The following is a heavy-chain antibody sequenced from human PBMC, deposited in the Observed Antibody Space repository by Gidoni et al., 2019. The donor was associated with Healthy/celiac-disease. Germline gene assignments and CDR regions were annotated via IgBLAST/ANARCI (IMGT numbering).Heavy chain of an antibody. CDR3: TRRGDGYNYPRDGMDV. CDR1: GFTFSGSA. V-gene: IGHV3-73*02. J-gene: IGHJ6*02. D-gene: IGHD5-12*01. CDR2: IRSKANSYAT. Sequence: EVQLVESGGGLVQPGGSLKLSCAASGFTFSGSAMHCVRQDSGKGLEWFGRIRSKANSYATAYAASVKGRFTISRDDSKNTAYLQMNSLKTEDTAVYYCTRRGDGYNYPRDGMDVWGQGTTVTVSS.